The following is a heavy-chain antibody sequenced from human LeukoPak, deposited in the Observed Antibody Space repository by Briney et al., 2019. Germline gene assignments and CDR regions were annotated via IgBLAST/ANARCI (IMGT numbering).Heavy chain of an antibody. D-gene: IGHD6-13*01. CDR2: IYNDGGDT. V-gene: IGHV3-74*01. Sequence: GGSLRLSCAASEFTFSIYSMHWVRQAPGKGLVWVSRIYNDGGDTRYADSVKGRFTISRDNAKNTLYLQMNSLRAEDTAVYYCARNPQRDAAAGTRGGYYFDYWGQGTLVTVSS. CDR1: EFTFSIYS. CDR3: ARNPQRDAAAGTRGGYYFDY. J-gene: IGHJ4*02.